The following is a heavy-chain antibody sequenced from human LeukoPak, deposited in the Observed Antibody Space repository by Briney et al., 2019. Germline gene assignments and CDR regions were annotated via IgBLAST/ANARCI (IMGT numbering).Heavy chain of an antibody. D-gene: IGHD6-19*01. CDR3: AKVPRIAVEGYFDY. Sequence: GGSLRLSCAASGFTFSDYYMSWIRQAPGKGLEWVSYISSSGSTIYYADSVKGRFTISRDNSKNTLYLQMNSLRAEDTAVYYCAKVPRIAVEGYFDYWGQGTLVTVSS. CDR2: ISSSGSTI. CDR1: GFTFSDYY. J-gene: IGHJ4*02. V-gene: IGHV3-11*01.